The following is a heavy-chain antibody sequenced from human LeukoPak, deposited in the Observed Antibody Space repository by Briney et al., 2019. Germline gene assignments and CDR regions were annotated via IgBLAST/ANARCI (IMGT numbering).Heavy chain of an antibody. D-gene: IGHD3-22*01. CDR2: ISSSSSYI. CDR3: AREVPYYYDGSGCLIDY. CDR1: GFTFSSYS. J-gene: IGHJ4*02. Sequence: GGSLRLSCAASGFTFSSYSMNWVRQAPGKGLEWVSSISSSSSYIYYADSVKGRFTISRDNAKNSLYLQMNSLRAEDTAVYYCAREVPYYYDGSGCLIDYWGPGTLVNGSS. V-gene: IGHV3-21*01.